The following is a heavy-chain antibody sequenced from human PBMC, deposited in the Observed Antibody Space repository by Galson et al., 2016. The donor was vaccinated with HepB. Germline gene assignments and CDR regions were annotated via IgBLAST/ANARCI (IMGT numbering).Heavy chain of an antibody. V-gene: IGHV3-30-3*01. CDR2: ISDDGNNK. CDR3: ATWGFTLGVDH. J-gene: IGHJ4*02. Sequence: SLRLSCAASGFTFSRYAMHWVRQAPGKELEWVAVISDDGNNKKYADSVKGRFTISGDNSEETLYLQMNSLKTEDTAMYYCATWGFTLGVDHWGQGILVTVSS. D-gene: IGHD3-16*01. CDR1: GFTFSRYA.